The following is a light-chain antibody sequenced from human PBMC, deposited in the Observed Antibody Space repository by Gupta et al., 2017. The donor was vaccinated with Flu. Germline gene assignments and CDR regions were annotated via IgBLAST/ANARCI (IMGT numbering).Light chain of an antibody. CDR3: QQYQNYVS. V-gene: IGKV1-5*03. CDR1: QNINTW. CDR2: LAS. Sequence: DIQMTHSRSTVSAFVGDRVSITCRASQNINTWLAWYQQKPGKAPKLLIHLASTLESGVPSRFSGSGSGTQFTLTITSLQPDDFATYYCQQYQNYVSFGQGTKVEF. J-gene: IGKJ1*01.